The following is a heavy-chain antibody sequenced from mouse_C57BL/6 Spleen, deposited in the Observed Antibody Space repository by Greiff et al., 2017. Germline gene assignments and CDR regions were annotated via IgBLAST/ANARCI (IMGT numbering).Heavy chain of an antibody. V-gene: IGHV1-69*01. CDR1: GYTFTSYW. CDR2: IDPSDSYT. D-gene: IGHD2-1*01. CDR3: ARVIPVEGYAMDY. J-gene: IGHJ4*01. Sequence: QVQLQQSGAELVMPGASVKLSCKASGYTFTSYWMHWVKQRPGQGLEWIGEIDPSDSYTNYNQKFKGKSTLTVDKSSSTAYMQLSSLTSEDSAVYYCARVIPVEGYAMDYWGQGTSVTVSS.